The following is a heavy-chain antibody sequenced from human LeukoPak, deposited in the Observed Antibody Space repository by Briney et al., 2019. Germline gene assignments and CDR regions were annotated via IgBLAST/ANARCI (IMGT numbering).Heavy chain of an antibody. CDR2: ISGSGGST. CDR1: GFTFDDYG. D-gene: IGHD5-24*01. Sequence: GGSLRLSCAASGFTFDDYGMSWVRQAPGKGLEWVSAISGSGGSTYYADSVKGRFTISRDNSKNTLYLQMNSLRAEDTAVYYCAKDHGYIPDPPGDYWGQGTLVTVSS. CDR3: AKDHGYIPDPPGDY. V-gene: IGHV3-23*01. J-gene: IGHJ4*02.